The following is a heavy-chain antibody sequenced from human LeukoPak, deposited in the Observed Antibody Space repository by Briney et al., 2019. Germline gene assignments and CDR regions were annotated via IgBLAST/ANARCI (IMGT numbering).Heavy chain of an antibody. V-gene: IGHV1-69*05. CDR2: IIPIFGTA. CDR3: ARAVTRDEMATMWLDP. CDR1: GGTFSSYA. D-gene: IGHD5-24*01. J-gene: IGHJ5*02. Sequence: GASVKVSCKASGGTFSSYAISWVRQAPGQGLEWMGGIIPIFGTANYAQKFQGRVTMTRDIYTSTVYIELSSLRSEDTAVYYCARAVTRDEMATMWLDPWGQGTLVTVSS.